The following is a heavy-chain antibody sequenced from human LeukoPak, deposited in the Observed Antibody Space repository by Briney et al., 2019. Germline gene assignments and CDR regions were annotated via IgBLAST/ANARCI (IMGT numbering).Heavy chain of an antibody. J-gene: IGHJ4*02. V-gene: IGHV3-9*01. CDR2: ISWNSGSI. CDR1: GFTFDDYA. Sequence: GGSLRLSCAASGFTFDDYAMHWVRQAPGKGLEWVSGISWNSGSIGYADSVKGRFTISRDNAMNSMFLQMNSLRVEDTAVYYCVRERFHGSGAPKFDFWGRGTLLTVSS. CDR3: VRERFHGSGAPKFDF. D-gene: IGHD3-10*01.